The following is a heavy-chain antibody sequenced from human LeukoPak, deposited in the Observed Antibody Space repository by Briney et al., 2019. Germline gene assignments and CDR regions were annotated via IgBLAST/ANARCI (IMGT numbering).Heavy chain of an antibody. J-gene: IGHJ6*03. Sequence: PSETLSLTCTVSGGSISSYYWSWIRQPPGKGLKWSGYIYYSGSTNYNPSLKSRVTISVDTSKNQFSLKLSSVTAADTAVYYCARIDNYYYYMDVWGKGTTVTVSS. CDR1: GGSISSYY. CDR2: IYYSGST. V-gene: IGHV4-59*01. CDR3: ARIDNYYYYMDV.